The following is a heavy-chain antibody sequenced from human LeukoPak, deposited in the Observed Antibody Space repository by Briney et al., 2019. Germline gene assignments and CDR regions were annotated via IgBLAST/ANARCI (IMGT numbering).Heavy chain of an antibody. CDR2: ISAYNGNT. CDR1: GYTFSNYG. D-gene: IGHD6-13*01. V-gene: IGHV1-18*01. J-gene: IGHJ1*01. CDR3: ARDSSSWSHAEYFQH. Sequence: ASVKVSCKASGYTFSNYGITWVRQAPGHGLEWMGWISAYNGNTNYAQKLQGRVTMTTDTSTSTAYMELRSLRSDDTAVYYCARDSSSWSHAEYFQHWGQGTLVTVSS.